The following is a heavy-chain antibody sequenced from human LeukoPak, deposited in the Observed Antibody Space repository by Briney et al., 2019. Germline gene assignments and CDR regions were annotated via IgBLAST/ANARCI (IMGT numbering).Heavy chain of an antibody. CDR3: AREAAAAGGFWFDP. CDR2: ISTYNGNT. D-gene: IGHD6-13*01. V-gene: IGHV1-18*01. CDR1: GYTFTSDG. Sequence: ASVKDSCKTSGYTFTSDGITWVRQAPGQGLEWMGWISTYNGNTYYAQKFQGRATMTTDTSTRTGYMELRNLKSDDTAVYYCAREAAAAGGFWFDPWGQGTLVTVSS. J-gene: IGHJ5*02.